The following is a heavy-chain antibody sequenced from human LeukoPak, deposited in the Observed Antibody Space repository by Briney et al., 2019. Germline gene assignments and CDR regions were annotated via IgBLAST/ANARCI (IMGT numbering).Heavy chain of an antibody. D-gene: IGHD6-13*01. CDR3: ARHGGAAADPVNWFDP. CDR1: GGSISSSNW. Sequence: SGTLSLTCAVSGGSISSSNWWSWVRQPPGKGLEWIGEIYHSGSTNYNPSLKSRVTISVDTSKNQFSLHLTSVTAADTAAYYCARHGGAAADPVNWFDPWGQGTLVTVSS. CDR2: IYHSGST. V-gene: IGHV4-4*02. J-gene: IGHJ5*02.